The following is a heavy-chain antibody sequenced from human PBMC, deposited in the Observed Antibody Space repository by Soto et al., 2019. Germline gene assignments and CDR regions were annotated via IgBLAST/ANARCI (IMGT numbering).Heavy chain of an antibody. J-gene: IGHJ3*01. CDR3: ARDGLYCTYANCRGDAYDV. CDR1: GFTFRTYW. D-gene: IGHD2-8*01. CDR2: IKQDGSEK. V-gene: IGHV3-7*04. Sequence: EVQLVGSGGGLVQPGGSLRLSCVASGFTFRTYWMTWVRQAPGKGLEWVANIKQDGSEKYYVDSVRGRFAISRDNAKDSLYLPMNSLRVEDTAVYYCARDGLYCTYANCRGDAYDVWDQGTMVTVSS.